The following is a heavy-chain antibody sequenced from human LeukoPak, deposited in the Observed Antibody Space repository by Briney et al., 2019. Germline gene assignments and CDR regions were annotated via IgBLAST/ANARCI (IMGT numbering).Heavy chain of an antibody. CDR2: IYTSGST. D-gene: IGHD2-2*01. CDR1: GGSISSYY. Sequence: SETLSLTCTVSGGSISSYYWSWIRQPAGKGLEWIGRIYTSGSTNYNPSLKSRVTMSVDTSKNQFSLKLSSVTAADTAVYYCASGGLDGYCSSTSCRDHNYWGQGTLVTVSS. J-gene: IGHJ4*02. V-gene: IGHV4-4*07. CDR3: ASGGLDGYCSSTSCRDHNY.